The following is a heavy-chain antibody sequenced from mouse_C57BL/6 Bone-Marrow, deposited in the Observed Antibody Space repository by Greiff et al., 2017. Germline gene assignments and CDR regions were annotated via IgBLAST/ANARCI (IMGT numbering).Heavy chain of an antibody. CDR2: IDPSDSET. CDR3: ARGAYGSSPLYAMDY. D-gene: IGHD1-1*01. V-gene: IGHV1-52*01. CDR1: GYTFTSYW. Sequence: VQLQQPGAELVRPGSSVKLSCKASGYTFTSYWMHWVKQRPIQGLEWIGNIDPSDSETHYNQKFKDKATLTVDKSSSTAYMQLSSLTSEDSAVYYCARGAYGSSPLYAMDYWGQGTSVTVSS. J-gene: IGHJ4*01.